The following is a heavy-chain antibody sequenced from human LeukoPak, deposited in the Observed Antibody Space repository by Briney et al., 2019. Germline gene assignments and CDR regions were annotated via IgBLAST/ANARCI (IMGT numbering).Heavy chain of an antibody. CDR2: ISYDGSNK. Sequence: GSLRLSCAASGFTFSSYGMHWVRQAPGKGLEWVAVISYDGSNKYYADSVKGRFTISRDNSKNTLYLQMNSLRAEDTAVYYCAIGWQGHYYYGMDVGGQGTTVTVSS. CDR1: GFTFSSYG. V-gene: IGHV3-30*03. CDR3: AIGWQGHYYYGMDV. J-gene: IGHJ6*02. D-gene: IGHD6-13*01.